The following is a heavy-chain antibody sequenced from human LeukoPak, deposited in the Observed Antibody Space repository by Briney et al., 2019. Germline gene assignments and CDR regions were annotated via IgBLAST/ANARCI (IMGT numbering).Heavy chain of an antibody. CDR3: ARLDTSNYVWGSYRYGTFDY. V-gene: IGHV4-31*03. J-gene: IGHJ4*02. Sequence: SETLSLTCTVSGGSISSGGYYWSWIRQHPGTGLEWIGYIYYSGSTYYNPSLKSRVTISVDTSKNQSSLKLSSVTAADTAVYYCARLDTSNYVWGSYRYGTFDYWGQGTLVTVSS. CDR2: IYYSGST. CDR1: GGSISSGGYY. D-gene: IGHD3-16*02.